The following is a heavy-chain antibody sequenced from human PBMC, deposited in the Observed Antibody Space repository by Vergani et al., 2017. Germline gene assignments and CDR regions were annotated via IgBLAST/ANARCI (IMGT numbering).Heavy chain of an antibody. V-gene: IGHV4-34*01. J-gene: IGHJ6*03. CDR2: IDHTGRP. D-gene: IGHD4-11*01. Sequence: QVQLQQWGGGLLKPSETLSLTCVVNGGSFTSYHWTWIRQSPGEGLEWVGDIDHTGRPDYNPSLKSRLTMSVDKSRNQFSLTLNSVTATDTAIYFCASVNTETNGHLYYYSYMDVWGQGTAVTVS. CDR3: ASVNTETNGHLYYYSYMDV. CDR1: GGSFTSYH.